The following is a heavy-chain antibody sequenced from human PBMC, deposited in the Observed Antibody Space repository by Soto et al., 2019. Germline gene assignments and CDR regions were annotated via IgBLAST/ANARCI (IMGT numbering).Heavy chain of an antibody. CDR1: GFTFSSYG. CDR2: ISYDGSKK. CDR3: AKDATMTTFEY. Sequence: GGSLRLSCAASGFTFSSYGMHWVRQAPGKGLEWVAVISYDGSKKYYADSVKGRFTISRDNSKNTLYLQMNSLKVEDTAVYYCAKDATMTTFEYWGQGALVTVSS. V-gene: IGHV3-30*18. J-gene: IGHJ4*02. D-gene: IGHD4-4*01.